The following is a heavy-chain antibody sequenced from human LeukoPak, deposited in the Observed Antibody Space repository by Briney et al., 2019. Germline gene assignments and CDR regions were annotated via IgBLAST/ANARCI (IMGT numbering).Heavy chain of an antibody. J-gene: IGHJ3*02. V-gene: IGHV1-3*01. CDR3: TIGLAGDWDAFDI. CDR2: IHADSGNT. Sequence: GASVKVSCKTSGYTFTTCAVHWVRQAPGQRLEWMGWIHADSGNTKYSQKLQGRVAIARDTSASTIYMELTSLRIEDTVVYFCTIGLAGDWDAFDIWGLGTMVTVSS. CDR1: GYTFTTCA. D-gene: IGHD6-19*01.